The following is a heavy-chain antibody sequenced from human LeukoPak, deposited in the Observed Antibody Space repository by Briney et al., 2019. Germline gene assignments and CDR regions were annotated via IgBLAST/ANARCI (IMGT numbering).Heavy chain of an antibody. D-gene: IGHD3-10*01. CDR2: ISFSSATI. J-gene: IGHJ3*01. V-gene: IGHV3-48*01. Sequence: PGRSLRLSCAASGFTFSSYAMHWVRQAPGKGLEWVSYISFSSATIHYADSVKGRFTISRDNAKNSLYLQLNSLRAEDTALYYCARDTHYYGSGSPAFDLWGRGTMVTVSS. CDR1: GFTFSSYA. CDR3: ARDTHYYGSGSPAFDL.